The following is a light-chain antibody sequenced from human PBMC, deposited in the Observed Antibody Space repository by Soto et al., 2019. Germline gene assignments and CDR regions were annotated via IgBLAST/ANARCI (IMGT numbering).Light chain of an antibody. J-gene: IGKJ1*01. CDR3: QQSYSTLWT. V-gene: IGKV1-39*01. Sequence: DIQMTQSPSSLSASVGDRVTITCRASQSISSYLNWYQQKPGKAPKLLIYAASSLQSGVPSRFSGSGAGTDFTLTISSLQTEDFATYYCQQSYSTLWTFGQGTKVELK. CDR1: QSISSY. CDR2: AAS.